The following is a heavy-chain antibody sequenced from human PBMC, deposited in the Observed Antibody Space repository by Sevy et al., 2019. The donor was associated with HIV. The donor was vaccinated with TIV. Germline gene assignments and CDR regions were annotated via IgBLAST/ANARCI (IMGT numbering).Heavy chain of an antibody. CDR1: GGSISGTY. V-gene: IGHV4-4*07. CDR3: ARPSDTGSSFWYFDL. D-gene: IGHD1-1*01. J-gene: IGHJ2*01. Sequence: SETLSLTCTVSGGSISGTYWTWIRQPAGKGLEWIGTFNSSGNTDYNPSLKSRVTMSVNTSQNQFSLNLSAVTAADTSVYYCARPSDTGSSFWYFDLWGRGTLVTVSS. CDR2: FNSSGNT.